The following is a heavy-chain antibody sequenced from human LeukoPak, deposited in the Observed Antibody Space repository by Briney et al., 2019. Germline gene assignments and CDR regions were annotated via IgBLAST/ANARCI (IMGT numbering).Heavy chain of an antibody. CDR1: GYTYTNYW. CDR3: ARRGYCSGGSCFSTVFDI. J-gene: IGHJ3*02. D-gene: IGHD2-15*01. CDR2: IYPGDSDT. Sequence: KNGDSLKISCKGSGYTYTNYWISWVRQMPGKGLEWMGIIYPGDSDTRYTPSLQGQVTISADKSINTAYLQWSSLKASDTAMYYCARRGYCSGGSCFSTVFDIWGQGTMVTVSS. V-gene: IGHV5-51*01.